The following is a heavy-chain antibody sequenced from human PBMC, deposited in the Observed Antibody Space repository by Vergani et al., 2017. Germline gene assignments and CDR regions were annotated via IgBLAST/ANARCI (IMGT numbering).Heavy chain of an antibody. D-gene: IGHD6-19*01. CDR2: ISSSGSTI. J-gene: IGHJ4*02. V-gene: IGHV3-48*03. CDR1: GFTFSSYE. Sequence: EVQLVESGGGLVQPGGSLRLSCAASGFTFSSYEMNWVRQAPGKGLEWVSYISSSGSTIYYADSVKGRFIISRDNAKNSLYLQMNSLRAEDTAVYYCARERIAVAGLFDYWGQGTLVTVSS. CDR3: ARERIAVAGLFDY.